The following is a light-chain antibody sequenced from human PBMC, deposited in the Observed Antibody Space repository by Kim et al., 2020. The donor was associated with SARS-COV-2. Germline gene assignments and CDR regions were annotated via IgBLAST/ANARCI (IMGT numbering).Light chain of an antibody. CDR3: QQYTIYSPETS. CDR1: QSISNW. CDR2: KTS. J-gene: IGKJ2*03. Sequence: DIEMTQSPSTLSASVGDKVTITCRASQSISNWLAWYQQKAGKAPKLLIYKTSSLDRGVPSRFSGSGSGTEFTLTISGLQPDDFATYYLQQYTIYSPETSLGQGTKLEI. V-gene: IGKV1-5*03.